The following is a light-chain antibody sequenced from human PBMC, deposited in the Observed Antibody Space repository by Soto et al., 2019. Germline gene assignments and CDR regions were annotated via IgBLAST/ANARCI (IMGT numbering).Light chain of an antibody. CDR1: SSNIGAGYD. J-gene: IGLJ2*01. CDR2: GNS. Sequence: QSVLTQPPSVSGAPGQRVTISCTGSSSNIGAGYDVHWYQQLPGTAPKLLIYGNSNRPSGVPDRFSGSKSGTSASLAITGRQAEDDDDYYCQSYDSSLSGSKVFGGGTKVTVL. CDR3: QSYDSSLSGSKV. V-gene: IGLV1-40*01.